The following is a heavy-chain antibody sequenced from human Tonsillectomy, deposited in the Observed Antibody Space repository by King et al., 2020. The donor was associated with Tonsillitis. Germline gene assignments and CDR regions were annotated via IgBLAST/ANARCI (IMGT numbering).Heavy chain of an antibody. Sequence: VQLVESGGGVVQPGRSLRLSCAASGFTFSSDGMHWVRQAPGKGLEWVAVISYDGSNKYYADSVKGRFTISRDNSKNTLYLQMNSLRAEDTAVYYCANEDTEPNVRSDYWGQGTLVTVSS. V-gene: IGHV3-30*18. CDR2: ISYDGSNK. D-gene: IGHD5-18*01. CDR1: GFTFSSDG. J-gene: IGHJ4*02. CDR3: ANEDTEPNVRSDY.